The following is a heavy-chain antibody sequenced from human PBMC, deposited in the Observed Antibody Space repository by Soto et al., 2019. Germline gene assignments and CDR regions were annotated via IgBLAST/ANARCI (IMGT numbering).Heavy chain of an antibody. CDR1: GFTCGGYG. CDR2: IWYDGSNK. V-gene: IGHV3-33*01. D-gene: IGHD5-18*01. J-gene: IGHJ6*02. Sequence: GGSLRLSCAAAGFTCGGYGMHWVRKAPGKGLEWVAVIWYDGSNKYYADSVKGRFTISRDNSKNTLYLQMNSLRAEDTAVYYCARAETADYYYGMDVWGQGTTVTVSS. CDR3: ARAETADYYYGMDV.